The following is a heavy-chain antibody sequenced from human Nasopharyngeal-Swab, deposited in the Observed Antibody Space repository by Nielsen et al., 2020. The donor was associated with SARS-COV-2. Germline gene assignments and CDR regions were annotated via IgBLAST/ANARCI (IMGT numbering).Heavy chain of an antibody. V-gene: IGHV4-34*01. CDR3: ARVQSFDFWRGYHSAFDI. J-gene: IGHJ3*02. CDR1: GEPSSGYY. D-gene: IGHD3-3*01. Sequence: SETLSLTCAIYGEPSSGYYWTWIRQPPGKGLEWIGEVNHNGSPSYNPSLKSRVTMSVQTSKNQFSLKLSSVTAADTAVYYCARVQSFDFWRGYHSAFDIWGQGTMVTISS. CDR2: VNHNGSP.